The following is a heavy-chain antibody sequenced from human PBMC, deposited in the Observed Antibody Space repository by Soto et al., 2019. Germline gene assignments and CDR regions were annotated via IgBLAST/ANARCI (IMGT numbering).Heavy chain of an antibody. CDR2: ISSDVVNY. CDR1: GFTFSSFA. J-gene: IGHJ4*02. V-gene: IGHV3-30-3*01. CDR3: ARGGAWTPEGLGY. D-gene: IGHD2-15*01. Sequence: GGSLRLSCAASGFTFSSFAMHWVRRAPGKGLEWLAVISSDVVNYYYAESVKGRFTISRDNSKNTLYLQMNSLRNEDTAVYYCARGGAWTPEGLGYWGQGTLVTVSS.